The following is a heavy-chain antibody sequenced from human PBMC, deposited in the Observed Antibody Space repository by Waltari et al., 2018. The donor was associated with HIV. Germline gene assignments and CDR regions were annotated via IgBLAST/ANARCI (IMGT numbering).Heavy chain of an antibody. CDR3: AKDYFVVVTAAGPFDP. D-gene: IGHD2-21*02. J-gene: IGHJ5*02. V-gene: IGHV3-30*18. Sequence: QVQLVESGGGVVQPGRSLRLSCAASGFSFSSYGMHWVRQAPGKGVGGVGVISYDGTKNYYADSVKGRFTISRDKSKNTLYLQRNSLRAEDTAVYYCAKDYFVVVTAAGPFDPWGQGTLVTVSS. CDR1: GFSFSSYG. CDR2: ISYDGTKN.